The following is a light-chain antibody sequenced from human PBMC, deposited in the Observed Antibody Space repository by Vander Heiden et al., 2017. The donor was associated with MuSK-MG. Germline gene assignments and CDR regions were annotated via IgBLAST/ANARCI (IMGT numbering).Light chain of an antibody. V-gene: IGKV3-20*01. J-gene: IGKJ1*01. Sequence: DIVLTQSPGTLSLFTGERATLSCRASQSVRPTSFAWYQHKPGQAPSLLIYGAWNRATGIPDRVSGSGSGTDFTLTIDRLGPEDSAVYYCQQLDQSPWTFGPGTKVEIK. CDR1: QSVRPTS. CDR3: QQLDQSPWT. CDR2: GAW.